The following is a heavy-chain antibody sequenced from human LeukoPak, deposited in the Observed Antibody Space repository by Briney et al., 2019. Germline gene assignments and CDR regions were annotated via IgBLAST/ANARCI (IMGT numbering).Heavy chain of an antibody. CDR1: GGSISSYY. V-gene: IGHV4-59*01. Sequence: KPSETLSLTCTVSGGSISSYYWSWIRQPPGKGLEWIGYIYYSGSTNYNPSLKSRVTISVDTSKNQFSLKLSSVTAADTAVYYCASGRQQLAHYGMDVWGQGTTVTVSS. J-gene: IGHJ6*02. CDR2: IYYSGST. CDR3: ASGRQQLAHYGMDV. D-gene: IGHD6-13*01.